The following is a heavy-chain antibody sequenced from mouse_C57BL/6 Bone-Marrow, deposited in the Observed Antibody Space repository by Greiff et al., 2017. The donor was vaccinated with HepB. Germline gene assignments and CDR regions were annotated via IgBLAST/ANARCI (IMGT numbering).Heavy chain of an antibody. Sequence: EVQGVESVAELVRPGASVKLSCTASGFNIKNTYMHWVKQRPEQGLEWIGRIVPANGNTKYAPKFQGKATITADTSSNTAYLQLSSLTSEDTAIYYCARNVLRRSWFAYWGQGTLVTVSA. D-gene: IGHD1-1*01. CDR2: IVPANGNT. CDR1: GFNIKNTY. V-gene: IGHV14-3*01. J-gene: IGHJ3*01. CDR3: ARNVLRRSWFAY.